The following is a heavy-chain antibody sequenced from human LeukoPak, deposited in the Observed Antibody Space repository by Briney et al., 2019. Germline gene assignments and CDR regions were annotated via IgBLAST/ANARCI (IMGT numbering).Heavy chain of an antibody. CDR1: GYTFTGHY. CDR2: INPNSGGT. Sequence: ASVKVPCKASGYTFTGHYMHWVRQAPGQGLEWMGWINPNSGGTNYAQKFQGRVTMTRDTSISTAYMELSRLRSDDTAVYYCARDRVGAGDYFDYWGQGTLVTVSS. D-gene: IGHD1-26*01. V-gene: IGHV1-2*02. J-gene: IGHJ4*02. CDR3: ARDRVGAGDYFDY.